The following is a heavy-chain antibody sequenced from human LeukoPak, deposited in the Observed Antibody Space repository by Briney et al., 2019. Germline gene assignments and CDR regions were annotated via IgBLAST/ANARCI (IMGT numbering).Heavy chain of an antibody. Sequence: GGSLRLSCAASGFTFSSYWMAWVRQAPGKGLEWVANIKTDGYDKYYVDSLRGRFAISRDNAKNSLYLQMSSLRAEDTAVYYCAREWMHDAFDIWGQGTMVTVSS. D-gene: IGHD2-2*03. CDR1: GFTFSSYW. V-gene: IGHV3-7*03. J-gene: IGHJ3*02. CDR3: AREWMHDAFDI. CDR2: IKTDGYDK.